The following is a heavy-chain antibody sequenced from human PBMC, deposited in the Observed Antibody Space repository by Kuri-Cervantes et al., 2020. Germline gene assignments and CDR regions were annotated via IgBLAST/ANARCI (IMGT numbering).Heavy chain of an antibody. Sequence: ASVKVSCKASGYTFNSYHIHWVRQAPGQGLEWLGIINPSGGSTSYAQKFQGRVTMTRDTSTSTFYMELSSLRSEDTAVYYCASSPVYYYGMDVWGQGTTVTVSS. CDR3: ASSPVYYYGMDV. J-gene: IGHJ6*02. CDR2: INPSGGST. CDR1: GYTFNSYH. V-gene: IGHV1-46*02.